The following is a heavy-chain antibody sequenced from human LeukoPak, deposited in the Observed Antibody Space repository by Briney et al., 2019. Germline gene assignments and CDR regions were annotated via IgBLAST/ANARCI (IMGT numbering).Heavy chain of an antibody. J-gene: IGHJ6*02. V-gene: IGHV3-48*03. CDR3: ARGDGVATRYYYGLDV. CDR2: SSGDGRTM. Sequence: GSLRLSCEASGFTFRSYEMNWVRQAPGKGLEWVSYSSGDGRTMYYADSVKGRFTISRDSGTNSLYLQMNSLRAEDTAVYYCARGDGVATRYYYGLDVWGQGTTVTVSS. CDR1: GFTFRSYE. D-gene: IGHD5-12*01.